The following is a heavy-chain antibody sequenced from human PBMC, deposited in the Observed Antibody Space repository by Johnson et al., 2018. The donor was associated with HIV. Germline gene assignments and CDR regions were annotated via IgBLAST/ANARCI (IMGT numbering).Heavy chain of an antibody. V-gene: IGHV3-66*01. J-gene: IGHJ3*02. CDR2: IYSRDTT. CDR1: GFTVINNY. D-gene: IGHD4-17*01. Sequence: VQLVESGGGLVQPGGSLRLSCAVSGFTVINNYMTWVRQAPGKGLEWVSIIYSRDTTYYADSVKGRFSISRDSSKNTLYLQMNSLRDEDTAVYYCAKVGGRHDYGDYLGAFDIWGQGTMVTVSS. CDR3: AKVGGRHDYGDYLGAFDI.